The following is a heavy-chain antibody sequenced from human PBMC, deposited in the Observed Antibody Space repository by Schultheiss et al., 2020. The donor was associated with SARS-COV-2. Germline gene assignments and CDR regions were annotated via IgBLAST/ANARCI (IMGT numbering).Heavy chain of an antibody. CDR2: IYTSGST. J-gene: IGHJ1*01. CDR3: ARGSNAGYCSGGSCYSGEYFQH. V-gene: IGHV4-61*02. Sequence: SETLSLTCTVSGGSISSSSYYWSWIRQPAGKGLEWIGRIYTSGSTYYNPSLKSRVTISVDTSKNQFSLKLSSVTAADTAVYYCARGSNAGYCSGGSCYSGEYFQHWGQGTLVTVSS. D-gene: IGHD2-15*01. CDR1: GGSISSSSYY.